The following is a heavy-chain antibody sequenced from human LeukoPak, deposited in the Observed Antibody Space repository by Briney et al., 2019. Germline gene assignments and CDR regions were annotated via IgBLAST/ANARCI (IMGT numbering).Heavy chain of an antibody. V-gene: IGHV4-34*01. CDR3: ARGTLYRGWSYYLDF. J-gene: IGHJ4*02. D-gene: IGHD6-19*01. Sequence: SETLSLTCAVYGGPFSGYYWSWIRQPPGKGLEWIGEINHSGSTNYNPSLKSRVTISVDMSKNHFSLRLRSVTAADTAMYYCARGTLYRGWSYYLDFWGQGSQVTVSS. CDR1: GGPFSGYY. CDR2: INHSGST.